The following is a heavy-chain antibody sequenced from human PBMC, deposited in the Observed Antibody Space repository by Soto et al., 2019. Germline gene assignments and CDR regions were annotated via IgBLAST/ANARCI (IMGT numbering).Heavy chain of an antibody. CDR2: VYNSGST. CDR3: ARHPPYRPFDF. D-gene: IGHD3-16*02. J-gene: IGHJ4*02. CDR1: GDSLSAGPYH. Sequence: SETLSLTCSVSGDSLSAGPYHWGWIRQPPGKGLEWIGNVYNSGSTSYSPSLKSRVTISVDTSKNQFSLRLTSVTAADTAVYFWARHPPYRPFDFWGQGTLVTVSS. V-gene: IGHV4-39*01.